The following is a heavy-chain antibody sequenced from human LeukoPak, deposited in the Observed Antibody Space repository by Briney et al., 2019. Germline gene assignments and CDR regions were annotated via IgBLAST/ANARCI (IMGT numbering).Heavy chain of an antibody. V-gene: IGHV4-59*01. D-gene: IGHD6-6*01. CDR1: GGSISSYY. CDR2: IYYSGST. J-gene: IGHJ5*02. CDR3: ARGRIAARLGANWFDP. Sequence: PSETLSLTCTVSGGSISSYYWSWIRQPPGKGLEWIGYIYYSGSTNYNPSLKSRVTISVDTSKNQFSLKLSSVTAADTAVYYCARGRIAARLGANWFDPWGQGTLVTVSS.